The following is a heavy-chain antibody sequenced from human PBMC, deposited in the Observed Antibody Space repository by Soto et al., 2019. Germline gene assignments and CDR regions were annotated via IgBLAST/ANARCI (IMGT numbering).Heavy chain of an antibody. Sequence: GESLKISCAASGFTFSSYAMSWVRQAPGKGLEWVSAISDSGGSTYYADSVKGRFTISRDNSKNTLYLQMNSLRAEDTAVYYCANHGISRGGEEYYYYGMDVWGQGTTVTVSS. J-gene: IGHJ6*02. CDR2: ISDSGGST. V-gene: IGHV3-23*01. D-gene: IGHD2-15*01. CDR3: ANHGISRGGEEYYYYGMDV. CDR1: GFTFSSYA.